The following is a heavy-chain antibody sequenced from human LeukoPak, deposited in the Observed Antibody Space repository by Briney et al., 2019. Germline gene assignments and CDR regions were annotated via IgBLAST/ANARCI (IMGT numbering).Heavy chain of an antibody. CDR3: ARGHCSGGSCYSQGQAFDI. V-gene: IGHV4-34*01. Sequence: SETLSLTCAVYGGSFSGYYWSWIRQPPGKGLEWIGEINHSGSTNYNPSLKSRVTISVDTSKNQFSLKLSSVTAADTAVYYCARGHCSGGSCYSQGQAFDIWSQGTMVTVSS. J-gene: IGHJ3*02. CDR2: INHSGST. D-gene: IGHD2-15*01. CDR1: GGSFSGYY.